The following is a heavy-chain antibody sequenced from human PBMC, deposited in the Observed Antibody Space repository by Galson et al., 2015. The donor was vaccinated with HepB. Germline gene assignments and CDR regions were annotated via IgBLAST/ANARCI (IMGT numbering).Heavy chain of an antibody. V-gene: IGHV1-18*04. CDR2: INAYNGDT. Sequence: SVKVSCKASGYTFTSYYINWVRQAPGQGLEWLGWINAYNGDTNYAQKLQGRVTMTTDTSTSTAYMELRSLRSDDTAVYYCARLGYCSRTIYSACASYYYGMDVCGQGTTVTISS. D-gene: IGHD2-2*01. J-gene: IGHJ6*02. CDR3: ARLGYCSRTIYSACASYYYGMDV. CDR1: GYTFTSYY.